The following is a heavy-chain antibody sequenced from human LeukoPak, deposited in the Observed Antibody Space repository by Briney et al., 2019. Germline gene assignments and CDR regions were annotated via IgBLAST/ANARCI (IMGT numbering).Heavy chain of an antibody. CDR2: INHSGST. J-gene: IGHJ4*02. D-gene: IGHD3-22*01. CDR3: ARAEDYYDSSGYGY. Sequence: PSETLSLTCAVYGGSFSGYYWSWIRQPPGKGLEWIGEINHSGSTNYNPSLKSRVTISVDTPKNQFSLKLSSVTAADTAVYYCARAEDYYDSSGYGYWGQGTLVTVSS. CDR1: GGSFSGYY. V-gene: IGHV4-34*01.